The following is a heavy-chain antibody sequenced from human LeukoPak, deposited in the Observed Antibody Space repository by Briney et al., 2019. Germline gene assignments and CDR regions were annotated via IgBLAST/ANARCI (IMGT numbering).Heavy chain of an antibody. CDR2: IYYSGST. V-gene: IGHV4-30-4*08. Sequence: PSETLSLTCTVSGGSISSGAYYWSWIRQPPGKGLEWIGYIYYSGSTYYNPSLKSRVTISVDTSKNQFSLKLSSVTAADTAVYYCAREIGVAAFDIWGQGTMVTVSS. CDR3: AREIGVAAFDI. D-gene: IGHD2-21*01. J-gene: IGHJ3*02. CDR1: GGSISSGAYY.